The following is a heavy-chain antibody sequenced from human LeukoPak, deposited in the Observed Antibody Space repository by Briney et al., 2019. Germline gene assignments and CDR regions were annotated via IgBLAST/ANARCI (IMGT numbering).Heavy chain of an antibody. CDR3: ARGSGGAVVVAATPAFDY. V-gene: IGHV4-34*01. D-gene: IGHD2-15*01. J-gene: IGHJ4*02. CDR1: GGSFSGYY. CDR2: ISHSGST. Sequence: SETLSLTCAVYGGSFSGYYWSWIRQPPGKGLEWIGEISHSGSTNYNPSLKSRVTISVDTSKNQCSLKLSSVTAADTAVYYCARGSGGAVVVAATPAFDYWGQGTLVTVSS.